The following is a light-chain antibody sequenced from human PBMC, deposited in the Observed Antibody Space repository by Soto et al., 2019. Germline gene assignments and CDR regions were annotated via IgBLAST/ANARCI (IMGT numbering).Light chain of an antibody. CDR2: DAS. CDR1: QSVSSY. CDR3: QQRSNWPRT. Sequence: EIVLTQSPAPLALSPGERATLSCRASQSVSSYLAWYQQKPGQAPRLLIYDASNRATGIPARFSGSVSGTDFTLTISSLEPEDFAVYYGQQRSNWPRTFGQGTKLEIK. J-gene: IGKJ2*01. V-gene: IGKV3-11*01.